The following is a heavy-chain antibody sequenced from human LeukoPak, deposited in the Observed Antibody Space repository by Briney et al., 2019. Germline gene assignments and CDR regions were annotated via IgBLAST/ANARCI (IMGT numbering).Heavy chain of an antibody. Sequence: GGLLRLSCAASGFTFSSYGMHWVRQAPGKGLEWVAVIWYDGSNKYYAESVKVGFTISRDISTNTPYFQLNSLSAVETARYYWARDRVRYYGWGSLGYFQHWGQGIVVTVS. J-gene: IGHJ1*01. V-gene: IGHV3-33*01. CDR2: IWYDGSNK. CDR1: GFTFSSYG. CDR3: ARDRVRYYGWGSLGYFQH. D-gene: IGHD3-10*01.